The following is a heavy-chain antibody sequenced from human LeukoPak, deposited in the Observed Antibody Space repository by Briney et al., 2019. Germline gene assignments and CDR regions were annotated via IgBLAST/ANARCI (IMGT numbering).Heavy chain of an antibody. Sequence: GASVKVSCKASGYTFTSYGISWVRQAPGQGLEWMGWINPNSGGTNYAQKFQGRVTMTRDTSISTAYMELSRLRSDDTAVYYCARAPLGSIPSIDYWGQGTLVTVSS. D-gene: IGHD2-2*01. CDR3: ARAPLGSIPSIDY. V-gene: IGHV1-2*02. CDR2: INPNSGGT. J-gene: IGHJ4*02. CDR1: GYTFTSYG.